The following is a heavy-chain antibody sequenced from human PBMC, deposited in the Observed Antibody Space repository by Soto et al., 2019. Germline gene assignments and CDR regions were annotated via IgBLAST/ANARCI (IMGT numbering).Heavy chain of an antibody. D-gene: IGHD6-19*01. CDR3: VRSAMAGDEYYYGMDV. J-gene: IGHJ6*02. V-gene: IGHV1-18*01. Sequence: ASVKVSCKASGYTFSSYGITWVRQAPGQGLEWMGWSSVYSGKTSYAQKLQDRVTMSTDTSTSTAYMELRSLRSDDTAFYYCVRSAMAGDEYYYGMDVWGRANKVTASS. CDR1: GYTFSSYG. CDR2: SSVYSGKT.